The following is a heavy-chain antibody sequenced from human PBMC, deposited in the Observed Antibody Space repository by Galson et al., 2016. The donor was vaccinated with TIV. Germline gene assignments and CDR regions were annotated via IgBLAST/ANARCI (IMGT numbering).Heavy chain of an antibody. D-gene: IGHD2/OR15-2a*01. Sequence: RLSCAASGFTFTSYSINWVRQTPGKGLEWVSYITSSSSTIYYAESVRGRFTISRDNAMNSLFLQMNSLIVEDTAVYYCARASFRGFDHWGHGTLVAVSS. J-gene: IGHJ4*01. CDR1: GFTFTSYS. CDR2: ITSSSSTI. CDR3: ARASFRGFDH. V-gene: IGHV3-48*04.